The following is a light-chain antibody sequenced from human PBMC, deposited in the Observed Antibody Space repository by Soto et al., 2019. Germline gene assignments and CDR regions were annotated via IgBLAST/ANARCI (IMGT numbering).Light chain of an antibody. J-gene: IGKJ4*01. CDR1: QGIRND. CDR2: AAS. Sequence: AIHMTQSPSSLSASVGDRVTTTCRASQGIRNDLGWYQQKPGKAPKLLIYAASSLQSGVPSRFSGSGSGTDFTLTISSLQPEDFATYYCQQVNAYPSTFGGGTKVDIK. V-gene: IGKV1-6*01. CDR3: QQVNAYPST.